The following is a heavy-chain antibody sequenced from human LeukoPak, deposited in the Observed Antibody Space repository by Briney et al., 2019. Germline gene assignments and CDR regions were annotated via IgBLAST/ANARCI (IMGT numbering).Heavy chain of an antibody. CDR3: ARGFSYYYGSGTLRWFDP. CDR1: GGSISSGSYY. V-gene: IGHV4-61*02. CDR2: IYTSGST. Sequence: SETLSLTCTVSGGSISSGSYYWSWIRQPAGKGLEWIGRIYTSGSTNYNPSLKSRVTISVDTSKNQFSLKLSSVTAADTAVYYCARGFSYYYGSGTLRWFDPRGQGTLVTVSS. J-gene: IGHJ5*02. D-gene: IGHD3-10*01.